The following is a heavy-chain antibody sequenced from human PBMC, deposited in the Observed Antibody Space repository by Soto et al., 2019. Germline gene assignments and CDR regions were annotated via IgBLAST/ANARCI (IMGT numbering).Heavy chain of an antibody. CDR2: ISYDGSNK. J-gene: IGHJ6*02. CDR1: GFTFSSYG. CDR3: AKGAEDYYYYYGMDV. V-gene: IGHV3-30*18. Sequence: GGSLRLSCAASGFTFSSYGMHWVRQAPGKGLEWVAVISYDGSNKYYADSVKGRFTISRDNSKNTLYLQMNSLRAEDTAVYYCAKGAEDYYYYYGMDVWGQGTTVTVSS.